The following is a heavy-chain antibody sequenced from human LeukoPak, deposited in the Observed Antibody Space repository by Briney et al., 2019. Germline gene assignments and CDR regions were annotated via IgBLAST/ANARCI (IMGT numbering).Heavy chain of an antibody. CDR3: ARVASSGYLYDWDDAFDI. CDR2: INPSGGST. D-gene: IGHD3-22*01. CDR1: GYTFTSCY. Sequence: ASVKVSCKASGYTFTSCYMHWVRQAPGQGLEWMGIINPSGGSTSYAQKFQGRVTMTRDTSTSTVYMELSSLRSEDTAVYYCARVASSGYLYDWDDAFDIWGQGTMVTVSS. V-gene: IGHV1-46*01. J-gene: IGHJ3*02.